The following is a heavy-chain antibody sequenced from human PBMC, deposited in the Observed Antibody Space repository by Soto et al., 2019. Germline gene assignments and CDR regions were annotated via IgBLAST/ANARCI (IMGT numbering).Heavy chain of an antibody. Sequence: GGSLRLSCAASGFTFTSYAMGWVRQAPGKGLEWVSVISSGGSTYYADSVRGRFTISRDNSKDTLSLQMNSLRAEDTAVYYCAKRRGAGGHFDYWGQGALVTVSS. CDR1: GFTFTSYA. V-gene: IGHV3-23*01. CDR2: ISSGGST. CDR3: AKRRGAGGHFDY. J-gene: IGHJ4*02. D-gene: IGHD2-15*01.